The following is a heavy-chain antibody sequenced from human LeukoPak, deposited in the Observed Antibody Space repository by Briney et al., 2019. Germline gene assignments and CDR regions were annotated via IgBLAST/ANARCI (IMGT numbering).Heavy chain of an antibody. J-gene: IGHJ4*02. CDR3: ARVVVGAIVY. D-gene: IGHD1-26*01. CDR2: NNSDGSST. CDR1: GFTFSSYW. V-gene: IGHV3-74*01. Sequence: GGSQRLSCAASGFTFSSYWMHWVRQAPGKGLVWVSRNNSDGSSTSYADSVKGRFTISRDNAKNTLYLQMNSLRAEDTAVYYCARVVVGAIVYWGQGTLVTISS.